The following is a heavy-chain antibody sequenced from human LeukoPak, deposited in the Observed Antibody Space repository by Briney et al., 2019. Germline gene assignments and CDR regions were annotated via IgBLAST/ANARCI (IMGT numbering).Heavy chain of an antibody. V-gene: IGHV3-21*05. J-gene: IGHJ4*02. CDR2: ISSGGGVT. Sequence: GGSLRLSCGASNFTFRTYSMIWARQTAGTGLEWISYISSGGGVTHYADSVKGRFTISRDNAKNSLYLQMNSLRAEDTAVYYCARDPYSSSWFDYWGQGTLVTVSS. CDR1: NFTFRTYS. D-gene: IGHD6-13*01. CDR3: ARDPYSSSWFDY.